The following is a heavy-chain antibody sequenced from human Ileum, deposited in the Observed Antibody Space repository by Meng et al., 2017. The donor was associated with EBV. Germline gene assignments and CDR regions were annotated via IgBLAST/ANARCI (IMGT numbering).Heavy chain of an antibody. D-gene: IGHD3-22*01. CDR2: INHSGST. CDR3: AREARSSGYHPGIGP. CDR1: GGFFGVYY. Sequence: QGQLQQWGAGLFKPSGTLSLTRAVYGGFFGVYYWSLIRQSPGKGLEWIGEINHSGSTNYNPSLKSRVTISVDTSKNQFSLKLTSVTAADTAVYYCAREARSSGYHPGIGPWGQGTLVTVSS. J-gene: IGHJ5*02. V-gene: IGHV4-34*02.